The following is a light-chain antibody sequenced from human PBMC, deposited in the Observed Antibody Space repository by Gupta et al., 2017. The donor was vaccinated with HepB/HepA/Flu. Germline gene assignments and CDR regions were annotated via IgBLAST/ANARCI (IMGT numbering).Light chain of an antibody. V-gene: IGLV3-21*04. Sequence: SYLLTQPPSLSVAPGATARITCGGNNIGSKSVHWYQQKPGQAPVLVIQFDGDRPSGIPERFSGSNYGNTATLSFSGVEAGDEADYYCQVWDTGSDHVVFGGGTKLTVL. CDR2: FDG. CDR3: QVWDTGSDHVV. CDR1: NIGSKS. J-gene: IGLJ2*01.